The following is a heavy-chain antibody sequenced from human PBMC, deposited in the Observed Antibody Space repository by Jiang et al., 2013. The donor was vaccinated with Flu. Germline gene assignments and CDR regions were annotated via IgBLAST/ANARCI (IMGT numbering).Heavy chain of an antibody. CDR3: ARASRRQLVSFDI. J-gene: IGHJ3*02. Sequence: PGLVKPSETLSLTCTVSGGSISSYYWSWIRQPPGKGLEWIGYIYYSGSTNYNPSLKSRVTISVDTSKNQFSLKLSSVTAADTAVYYCARASRRQLVSFDIWGQGTMVTVSS. D-gene: IGHD6-6*01. CDR1: GGSISSYY. V-gene: IGHV4-59*01. CDR2: IYYSGST.